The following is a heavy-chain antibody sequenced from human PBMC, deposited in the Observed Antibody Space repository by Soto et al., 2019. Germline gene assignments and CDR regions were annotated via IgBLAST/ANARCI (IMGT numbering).Heavy chain of an antibody. J-gene: IGHJ4*02. D-gene: IGHD5-12*01. CDR2: IFSNDEK. CDR1: GFSLSNARMG. CDR3: AHRPSDGYGLFDY. V-gene: IGHV2-26*01. Sequence: SGPTLVNPTQTLTLTCTVSGFSLSNARMGVSWIRQPPGKALEWLAHIFSNDEKSYSTSLKSRLTISKDTSKSQVVLKMTNMDPVDTATYYCAHRPSDGYGLFDYWGQGTLVTVSS.